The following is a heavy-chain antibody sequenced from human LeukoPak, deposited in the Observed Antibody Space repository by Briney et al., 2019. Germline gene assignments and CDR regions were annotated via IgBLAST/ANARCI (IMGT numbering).Heavy chain of an antibody. V-gene: IGHV3-7*01. CDR3: ARALGIAVAYRFDP. Sequence: HTGGSLRLSCAASGFTFSSYWISWVRQAPGKGLEWVANIKQDGSEKYYVDSVKGRFTISRDNAKNSLYLQMNSLRAEDTAVYYCARALGIAVAYRFDPWGQGTLVTVSS. D-gene: IGHD6-19*01. CDR1: GFTFSSYW. CDR2: IKQDGSEK. J-gene: IGHJ5*02.